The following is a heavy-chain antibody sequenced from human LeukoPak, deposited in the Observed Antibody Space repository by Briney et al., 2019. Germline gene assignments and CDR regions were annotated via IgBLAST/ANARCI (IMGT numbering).Heavy chain of an antibody. J-gene: IGHJ5*02. CDR2: ISSSSSYI. CDR3: AKDRLVGATRLNWFDP. V-gene: IGHV3-21*04. D-gene: IGHD1-26*01. CDR1: GFKFSSYS. Sequence: GGSLRLSCAASGFKFSSYSMKWVRQAPGKGLEWVSFISSSSSYIYYADSLKGRFTISRDNAKNSLYLQMNSLRAEDTAVYYCAKDRLVGATRLNWFDPWGQGTLVTVSS.